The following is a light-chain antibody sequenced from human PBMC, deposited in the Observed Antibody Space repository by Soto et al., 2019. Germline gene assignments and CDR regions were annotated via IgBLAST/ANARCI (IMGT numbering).Light chain of an antibody. CDR2: AAS. CDR3: QQYGRSPHS. V-gene: IGKV3-20*01. Sequence: EIVLTQSPATLSLSAGERATLSCMPSQYISPSYLAWYQHKPGQGPRLHIFAASSRATGVPDRFSGSGSGKDFTLTITRLEPEDSAMYYCQQYGRSPHSFGRGTHLEIK. CDR1: QYISPSY. J-gene: IGKJ2*03.